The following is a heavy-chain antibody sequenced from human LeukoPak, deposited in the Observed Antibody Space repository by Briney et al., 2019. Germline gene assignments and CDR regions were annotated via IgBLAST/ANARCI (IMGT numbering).Heavy chain of an antibody. CDR2: ISGSGAGT. J-gene: IGHJ3*02. CDR3: AKAGVELATISPFDI. V-gene: IGHV3-23*01. D-gene: IGHD5-24*01. Sequence: GGSLRLSCAASGFTFSNYAMTWVRQAPGKGLEWVSSISGSGAGTYYADSVKGRFTVSRDNSKETLYLQMNSLTAEDTAVYYCAKAGVELATISPFDIWGQGTMVTVSS. CDR1: GFTFSNYA.